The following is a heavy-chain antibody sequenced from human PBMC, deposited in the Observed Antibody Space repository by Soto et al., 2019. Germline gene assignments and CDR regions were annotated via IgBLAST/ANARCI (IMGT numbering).Heavy chain of an antibody. V-gene: IGHV3-23*01. Sequence: EVQLLESGGGLVQPGGSLRLSCAASGFTFGNYAMTWVRQAPGKGLEWVSGNSDSGGSVYYADSVKGRFTISRDNSKNTLYLQMNSLRADDTAIYYCAKDVRRTGLVGQWVDWGQGTLVTVSS. CDR2: NSDSGGSV. D-gene: IGHD2-8*02. CDR1: GFTFGNYA. CDR3: AKDVRRTGLVGQWVD. J-gene: IGHJ4*01.